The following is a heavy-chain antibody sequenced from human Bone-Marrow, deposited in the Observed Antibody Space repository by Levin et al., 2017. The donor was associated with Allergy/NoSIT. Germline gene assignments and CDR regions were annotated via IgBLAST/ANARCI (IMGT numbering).Heavy chain of an antibody. CDR3: ARSPLGRYYFDS. V-gene: IGHV4-39*07. Sequence: KPGGSLRLSCTVSGDSITNSYYYYWAWIRQPPGQGLQYIGHIYYSGGTYYSPSLKSRVTVSMDTSSNRFSLRLNSVTAADTAVYYCARSPLGRYYFDSWGQGTLVTVSS. D-gene: IGHD3-16*01. CDR2: IYYSGGT. CDR1: GDSITNSYYYY. J-gene: IGHJ4*02.